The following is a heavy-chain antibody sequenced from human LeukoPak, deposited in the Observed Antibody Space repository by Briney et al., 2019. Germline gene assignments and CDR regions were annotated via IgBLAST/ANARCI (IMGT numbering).Heavy chain of an antibody. CDR2: MHHSGSS. CDR1: GVSIKSYY. D-gene: IGHD2-2*01. CDR3: AGGYGSSWSFDH. V-gene: IGHV4-59*01. Sequence: PSETLSLTCSVSGVSIKSYYWNWVRQSPGRGLEWIGYMHHSGSSHYNPFLKSRVSISLDTSKNQFYLRVSSVTAAGTAVYYCAGGYGSSWSFDHWGQRTLATVSS. J-gene: IGHJ4*02.